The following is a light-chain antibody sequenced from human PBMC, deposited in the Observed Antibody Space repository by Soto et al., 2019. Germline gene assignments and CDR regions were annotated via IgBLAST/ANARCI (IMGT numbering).Light chain of an antibody. CDR2: EVS. CDR3: SSYTSSSTVV. V-gene: IGLV2-14*01. CDR1: SSDVGGYNS. J-gene: IGLJ2*01. Sequence: QSALTQPASVSGSPGQSITISCTGTSSDVGGYNSVSWYQPHPGKAPKLMIYEVSNRPSGVSNRFSGSKSGNRASLTISGLQAEDEADYYCSSYTSSSTVVFGGGTKLTVL.